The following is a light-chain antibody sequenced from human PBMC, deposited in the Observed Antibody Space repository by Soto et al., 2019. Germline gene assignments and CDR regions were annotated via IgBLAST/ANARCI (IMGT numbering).Light chain of an antibody. Sequence: QSALTQPASVSGSPGQSITISCTGTSSDVGGYNYVSWCQQHPGKAPKLMIYDVSSRPSGVSNRFSGSKSGNTASLTISGLQAEDEADYYCSSYTSSSTLVVFGTGTKLTV. CDR1: SSDVGGYNY. CDR3: SSYTSSSTLVV. J-gene: IGLJ1*01. CDR2: DVS. V-gene: IGLV2-14*01.